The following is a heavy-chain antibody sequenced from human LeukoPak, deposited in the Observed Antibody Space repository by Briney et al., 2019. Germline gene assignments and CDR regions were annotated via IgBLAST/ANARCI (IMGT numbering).Heavy chain of an antibody. CDR3: ASPDYGRHSTFGF. J-gene: IGHJ4*02. Sequence: ASVKVSCKASGYIFTGYYMHWVRQAPGQGLEWMGWIDPNSGDPNYAQNFQGRVTMTRDTSISTAYMELSSLTSDDTAVYYCASPDYGRHSTFGFWGQGTLVTVSS. CDR2: IDPNSGDP. CDR1: GYIFTGYY. D-gene: IGHD4-23*01. V-gene: IGHV1-2*02.